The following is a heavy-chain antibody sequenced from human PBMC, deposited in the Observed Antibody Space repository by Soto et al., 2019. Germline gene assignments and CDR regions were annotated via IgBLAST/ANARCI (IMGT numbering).Heavy chain of an antibody. V-gene: IGHV3-23*01. D-gene: IGHD3-10*01. CDR1: GFTFSSYA. CDR3: AKAPLWFGSGGWFDP. CDR2: ISGSGGST. J-gene: IGHJ5*02. Sequence: GGSLRLSCAASGFTFSSYAMSWVRQAPGKGLEWVSAISGSGGSTYYADSVKGRFTISRDNSKNTLYLQMNSLRAEDTAVYYCAKAPLWFGSGGWFDPWGQGTLVTVSS.